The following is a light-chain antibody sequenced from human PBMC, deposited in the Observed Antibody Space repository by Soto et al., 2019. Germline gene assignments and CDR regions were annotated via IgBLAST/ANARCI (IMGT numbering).Light chain of an antibody. J-gene: IGKJ1*01. V-gene: IGKV3-11*01. CDR1: ESVNNY. CDR3: QQRTNWPPT. Sequence: ETVLTQSPATLSLSPGERATLSCRASESVNNYLAWYQQKPGQAPRLLIYDASSRATGIPARFSGSGSGTDFTLTISSLEPEDFAVYYCQQRTNWPPTFGQGKKVEIK. CDR2: DAS.